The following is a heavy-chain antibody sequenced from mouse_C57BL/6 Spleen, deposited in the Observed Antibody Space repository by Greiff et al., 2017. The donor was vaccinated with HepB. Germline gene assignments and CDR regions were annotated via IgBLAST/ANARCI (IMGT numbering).Heavy chain of an antibody. CDR1: GFTFSSYA. V-gene: IGHV5-4*01. CDR3: ARDGRLFAY. Sequence: EVKVVESGGGLVKPGGPLKLSCAASGFTFSSYAMSWVRQTPEKRLEWVATISDGGSYTYYPDNVKGRFTISRDNAKNNLYLQMSHLKSEDTAMYYCARDGRLFAYWGQGTLVTVSA. J-gene: IGHJ3*01. CDR2: ISDGGSYT. D-gene: IGHD4-1*01.